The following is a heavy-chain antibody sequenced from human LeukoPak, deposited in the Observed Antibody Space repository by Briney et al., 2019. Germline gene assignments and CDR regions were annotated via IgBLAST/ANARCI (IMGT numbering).Heavy chain of an antibody. CDR3: ASQVRLERRYYYYYMDV. V-gene: IGHV4-34*01. CDR2: INHSGST. Sequence: PSETLSLTCAVYGGSLSDYYWSWIRQPPGKGLEWIGEINHSGSTNYNPSLKSRVTISLDTSKNQFSLKLSSVTAAHTAVYYCASQVRLERRYYYYYMDVWDKGTTVTVSS. D-gene: IGHD1-1*01. J-gene: IGHJ6*03. CDR1: GGSLSDYY.